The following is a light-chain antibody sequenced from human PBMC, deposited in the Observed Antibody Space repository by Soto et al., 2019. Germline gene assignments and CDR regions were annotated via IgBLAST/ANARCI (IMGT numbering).Light chain of an antibody. J-gene: IGKJ1*01. CDR2: AAS. Sequence: DIKMTQSPSSLSASVGDRVTITCRASQSIRSYLNWYQQKPGKAPKLLIYAASSLQSGVPSRFSGSGSGTDFTLTISSLQPEDFATYYCQHSYSTPTWTFGQGTKVEIK. CDR3: QHSYSTPTWT. V-gene: IGKV1-39*01. CDR1: QSIRSY.